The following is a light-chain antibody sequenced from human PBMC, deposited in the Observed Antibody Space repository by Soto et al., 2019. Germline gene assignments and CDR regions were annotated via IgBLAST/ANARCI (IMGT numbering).Light chain of an antibody. Sequence: DIQMTQSPSSLSASVGDRVTITCRASQGISKYLAWYQQKPGKVPKLLIYAASTLQSGVPSRFSGSGSGTDVTLTISCLQPEDVATYYCKKYNSAPWTFGQGTKVEIK. V-gene: IGKV1-27*01. CDR2: AAS. CDR3: KKYNSAPWT. CDR1: QGISKY. J-gene: IGKJ1*01.